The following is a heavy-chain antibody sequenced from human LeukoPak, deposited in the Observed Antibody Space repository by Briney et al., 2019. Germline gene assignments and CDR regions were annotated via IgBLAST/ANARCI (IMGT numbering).Heavy chain of an antibody. CDR2: INHSGST. CDR1: GGSFSGYY. J-gene: IGHJ4*02. D-gene: IGHD3-10*01. Sequence: SETLSLTCAVYGGSFSGYYWSWIRQPPGKGLEWIGEINHSGSTNYNPSLKSRVTISVDTSKNQFSLKLSSVTAADTAVYYCARGPYYGSGSYYNGDFDYWGQGTLVTVSS. V-gene: IGHV4-34*01. CDR3: ARGPYYGSGSYYNGDFDY.